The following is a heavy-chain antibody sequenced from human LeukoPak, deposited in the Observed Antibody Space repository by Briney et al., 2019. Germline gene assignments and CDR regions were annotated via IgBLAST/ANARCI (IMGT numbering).Heavy chain of an antibody. Sequence: QPGGSLRLSCAASGFTFSSYVINWVRQAPGKGLEWVSAISGSGGTTYYADSVKGRFTISRDNSKNTLYLQMNSLRAEDTAVYYCAKERSWEIDYWGQGTLVTVSS. D-gene: IGHD1-26*01. CDR3: AKERSWEIDY. V-gene: IGHV3-23*01. CDR2: ISGSGGTT. J-gene: IGHJ4*02. CDR1: GFTFSSYV.